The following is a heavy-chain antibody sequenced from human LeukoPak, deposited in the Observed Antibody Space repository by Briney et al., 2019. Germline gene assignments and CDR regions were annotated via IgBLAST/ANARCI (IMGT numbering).Heavy chain of an antibody. V-gene: IGHV1-18*01. CDR1: GYTFTSYG. CDR2: ISAYNGNT. J-gene: IGHJ6*02. Sequence: ASVKVSCKASGYTFTSYGISWVRHAPGQGLEWMGWISAYNGNTNYAQKLQGRVTMTTDTSTSTAYMELRSLRSDDTAVYYCARRGSYYTYYYGMDVWGQGTTVTVSS. D-gene: IGHD1-26*01. CDR3: ARRGSYYTYYYGMDV.